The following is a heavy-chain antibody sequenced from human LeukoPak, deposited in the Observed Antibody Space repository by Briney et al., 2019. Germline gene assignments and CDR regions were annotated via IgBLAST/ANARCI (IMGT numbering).Heavy chain of an antibody. V-gene: IGHV3-30*03. CDR2: ISYDGSYP. CDR3: AAYYDSNGYYFGMGFDP. Sequence: GGSLRLSCEASGITSGQYKIHWVRQAPGKGPEWLSLISYDGSYPNYADSVKGRSTISRDKSTNTVYFQLNSLRPEDTAIYYCAAYYDSNGYYFGMGFDPWGQGTLVTVSS. J-gene: IGHJ5*02. CDR1: GITSGQYK. D-gene: IGHD3-22*01.